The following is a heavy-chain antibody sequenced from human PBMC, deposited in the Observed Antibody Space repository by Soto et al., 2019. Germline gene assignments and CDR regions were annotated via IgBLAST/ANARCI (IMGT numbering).Heavy chain of an antibody. CDR1: GYSFTSYW. CDR3: ARHYYYDSSGYYYYYGMDV. V-gene: IGHV5-10-1*01. J-gene: IGHJ6*02. CDR2: IDPSDSYT. Sequence: GESLKISCKGSGYSFTSYWISWVRQMPGKGLEWMGRIDPSDSYTNYSPSFQGHVTISADKSISTAYLQWSSLEASDTAMYYCARHYYYDSSGYYYYYGMDVWGQGTTVTSP. D-gene: IGHD3-22*01.